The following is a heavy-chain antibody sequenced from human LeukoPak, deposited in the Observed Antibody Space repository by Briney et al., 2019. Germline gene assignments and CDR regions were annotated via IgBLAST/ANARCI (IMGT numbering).Heavy chain of an antibody. CDR2: ISYDGSNK. J-gene: IGHJ5*02. Sequence: GRSLRLSCAASEFTFSNYAMYWVRQTPGKGLEWVAVISYDGSNKYYADSVKGRFIISRDNSENTLYLQMNSLRGEDTAVYYCARDRDYYGSGSTNNWFDPWGQGTLVTVSS. CDR3: ARDRDYYGSGSTNNWFDP. V-gene: IGHV3-30*04. CDR1: EFTFSNYA. D-gene: IGHD3-10*01.